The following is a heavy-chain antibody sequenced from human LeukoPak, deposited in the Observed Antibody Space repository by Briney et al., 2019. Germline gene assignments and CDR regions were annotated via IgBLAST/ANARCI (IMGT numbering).Heavy chain of an antibody. CDR3: ARDPLITISFLDY. CDR1: GFTFSRFR. V-gene: IGHV3-7*03. J-gene: IGHJ4*02. CDR2: INQDGSEI. Sequence: GGSLRLSCAASGFTFSRFRMSWVRQPPGKGLEWVANINQDGSEIYYVDSVKGRFTVSRDNAKNSLFLQMNSLRVEDTAVYYCARDPLITISFLDYWGQGTLVTVSS. D-gene: IGHD3-10*01.